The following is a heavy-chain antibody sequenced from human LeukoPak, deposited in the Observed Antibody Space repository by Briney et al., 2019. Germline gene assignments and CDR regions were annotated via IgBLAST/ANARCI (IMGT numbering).Heavy chain of an antibody. CDR3: ARENIVATIGLDY. D-gene: IGHD5-12*01. Sequence: ASVKVSCKASGGTFSSYAISWVRQAPGQGLEWMGRIIPILGIANYAQKFQGRVTITADKSTSTAYMELSSLRSEDTAVYYCARENIVATIGLDYWGQGTLVTVSS. J-gene: IGHJ4*02. V-gene: IGHV1-69*04. CDR2: IIPILGIA. CDR1: GGTFSSYA.